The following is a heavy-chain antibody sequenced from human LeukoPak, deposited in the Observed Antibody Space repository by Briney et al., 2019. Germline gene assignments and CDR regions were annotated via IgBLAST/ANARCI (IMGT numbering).Heavy chain of an antibody. J-gene: IGHJ3*02. V-gene: IGHV3-30-3*01. CDR2: ISYDGSNK. Sequence: PGRSLRLSCAASGFTFSSYAMHWVRQAPGKGLEWVAVISYDGSNKYYADSVKGRFTISRDNSKNTLYLQMNSLRAEDTAVYYCAREESWSYGGAFDIWGQGTMDTVSS. CDR1: GFTFSSYA. CDR3: AREESWSYGGAFDI. D-gene: IGHD1-26*01.